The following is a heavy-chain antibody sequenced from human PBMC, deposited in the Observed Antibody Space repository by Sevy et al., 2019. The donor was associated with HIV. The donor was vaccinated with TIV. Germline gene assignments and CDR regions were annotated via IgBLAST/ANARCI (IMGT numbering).Heavy chain of an antibody. Sequence: ASVKVSCKASGYNFYIHWVRQAPGQGLEWMGRVTPNSGATSYAQQFQDRVAMTMDTSINTAYMELSGLKSDDTAIYYCAGQSLGWYNWFDPWGQGTLVTVSS. CDR2: VTPNSGAT. CDR1: GYNFY. CDR3: AGQSLGWYNWFDP. V-gene: IGHV1-2*06. J-gene: IGHJ5*02. D-gene: IGHD6-19*01.